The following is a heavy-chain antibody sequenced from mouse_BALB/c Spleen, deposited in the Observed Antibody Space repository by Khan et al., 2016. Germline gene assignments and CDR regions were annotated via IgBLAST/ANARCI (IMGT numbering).Heavy chain of an antibody. CDR2: ISSGGSS. V-gene: IGHV5-6-5*01. CDR3: ASKVYYFDY. Sequence: EVQLLETGGGLVKPGGSLKLSCAASGFTFSSYAMSWVRQTPEKRLEWVASISSGGSSFYPDILKDRFTISRDNARNILYLQMSSLRSEDTAMYYCASKVYYFDYWGQGTTLTVSS. CDR1: GFTFSSYA. J-gene: IGHJ2*01.